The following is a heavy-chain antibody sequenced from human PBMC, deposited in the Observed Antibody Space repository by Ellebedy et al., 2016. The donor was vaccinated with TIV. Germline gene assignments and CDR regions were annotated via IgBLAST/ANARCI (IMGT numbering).Heavy chain of an antibody. CDR3: ARSAMYSSSWYEDY. D-gene: IGHD6-13*01. V-gene: IGHV3-21*01. J-gene: IGHJ4*02. CDR2: ITTSSSYI. CDR1: GFTFISYS. Sequence: GESLKISXAASGFTFISYSMNWVRQAPGKGLEWVSSITTSSSYIYYADSVKGRFTISRDNAKNSLYLQMSSLRAEDTAVYYCARSAMYSSSWYEDYWGQGTLVTVSS.